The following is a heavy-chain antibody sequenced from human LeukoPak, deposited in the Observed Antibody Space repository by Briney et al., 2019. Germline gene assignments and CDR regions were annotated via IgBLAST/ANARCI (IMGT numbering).Heavy chain of an antibody. CDR3: ARQLRRTSGWYIDC. V-gene: IGHV4-39*01. D-gene: IGHD6-19*01. Sequence: PSETLILTCTVSGGSISSSTYYRGWIRQPPGKGLEWIGSISYSGTTYYNPSPKSRVAISVDTSKNQFYLNLNSVTATDTAVYYCARQLRRTSGWYIDCWGQGTLVTVSS. J-gene: IGHJ4*02. CDR1: GGSISSSTYY. CDR2: ISYSGTT.